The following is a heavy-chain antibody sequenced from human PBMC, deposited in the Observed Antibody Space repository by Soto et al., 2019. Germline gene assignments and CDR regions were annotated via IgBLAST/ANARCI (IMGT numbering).Heavy chain of an antibody. CDR3: ARGGRDCSSTSCYYYYMDV. D-gene: IGHD2-2*01. Sequence: EVQLVESGGGLVQPGGSLRLSCAASGFTVSSNYMSWVRQAPGKGLEWVSVIYSGGSTYYADSVKGRFTISRDNSKNTLYLHMNSLRAEDTAVYYWARGGRDCSSTSCYYYYMDVWGKGTTVTVSS. V-gene: IGHV3-66*01. CDR1: GFTVSSNY. J-gene: IGHJ6*03. CDR2: IYSGGST.